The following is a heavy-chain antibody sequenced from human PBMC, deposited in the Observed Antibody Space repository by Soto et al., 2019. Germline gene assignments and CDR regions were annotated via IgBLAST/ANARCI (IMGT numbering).Heavy chain of an antibody. D-gene: IGHD2-2*01. CDR2: TYYRSKWYN. CDR3: ARIGYCSSTSCFNFDY. Sequence: KQSQTLSLTCAISGDSVSSNSAAWNWIRQSPSRGLEWLGRTYYRSKWYNDYAVSVKSRITINPDTSKNQFSLQLNSVTPEDTAVYYCARIGYCSSTSCFNFDYWGQGTLVTVSS. V-gene: IGHV6-1*01. CDR1: GDSVSSNSAA. J-gene: IGHJ4*02.